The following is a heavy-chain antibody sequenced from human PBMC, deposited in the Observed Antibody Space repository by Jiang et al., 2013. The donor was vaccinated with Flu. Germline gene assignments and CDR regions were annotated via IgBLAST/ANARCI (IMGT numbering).Heavy chain of an antibody. V-gene: IGHV3-33*01. Sequence: VQPGKSLRLSCAASGFTFSDYGMHWVRQAPGKGLEWLAVIWFDGSNKYYADSVKGRFTISRDNSKNTLFLQMNNVRAEDTAVYYCARDGYCTGGSCYPFDYWGQGTLATVSS. J-gene: IGHJ4*02. CDR3: ARDGYCTGGSCYPFDY. CDR2: IWFDGSNK. CDR1: GFTFSDYG. D-gene: IGHD2-15*01.